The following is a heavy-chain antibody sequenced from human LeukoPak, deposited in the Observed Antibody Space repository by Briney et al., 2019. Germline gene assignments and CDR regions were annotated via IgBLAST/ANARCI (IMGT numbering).Heavy chain of an antibody. V-gene: IGHV4-39*07. CDR3: ARGFILAGAGKNWFDP. D-gene: IGHD1-14*01. J-gene: IGHJ5*02. CDR1: GDSISSSSYD. CDR2: IYYSGST. Sequence: PSETLSLTCTVSGDSISSSSYDWGWIRQPPGKGLEWIGSIYYSGSTYYNPSLKSRVTISVDTSKNQSSPKLSSVTAADTAVYYCARGFILAGAGKNWFDPWGQGTLVTVSS.